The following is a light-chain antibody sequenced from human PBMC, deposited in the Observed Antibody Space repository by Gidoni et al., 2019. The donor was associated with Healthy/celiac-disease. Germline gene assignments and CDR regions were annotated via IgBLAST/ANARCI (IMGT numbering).Light chain of an antibody. J-gene: IGKJ1*01. CDR3: QQYGSSPGT. CDR1: QSVSSSY. V-gene: IGKV3-20*01. Sequence: EIVLTQSPGTLSLSPGERATLSCRASQSVSSSYLAWYQKKPGQAPRLLIYGASSRAPGIPDRFSGSGSGTDFTLTISRLEPEDFAVYYCQQYGSSPGTVGQXTKVEIK. CDR2: GAS.